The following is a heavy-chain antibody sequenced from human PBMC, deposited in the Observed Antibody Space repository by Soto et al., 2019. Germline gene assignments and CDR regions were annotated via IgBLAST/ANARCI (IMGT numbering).Heavy chain of an antibody. D-gene: IGHD2-2*01. CDR1: GYTFTSYG. Sequence: ASVKVSCKASGYTFTSYGISWVRQAPGQGLEWMGWISAYNGNTNYAQKLQGRVTMTTDTSTSTAYMELRSLRSDDTAVYYCARDSIVAVTAAIPQYYGMDVWGQGTTVTVSS. CDR3: ARDSIVAVTAAIPQYYGMDV. CDR2: ISAYNGNT. V-gene: IGHV1-18*04. J-gene: IGHJ6*02.